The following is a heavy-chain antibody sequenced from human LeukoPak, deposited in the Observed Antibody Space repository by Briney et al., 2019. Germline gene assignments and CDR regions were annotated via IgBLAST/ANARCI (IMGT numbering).Heavy chain of an antibody. J-gene: IGHJ4*02. D-gene: IGHD3-10*01. CDR1: GGSISSYY. CDR3: ARVGTYYYGSGSYYND. V-gene: IGHV4-59*01. CDR2: IYYSGST. Sequence: PSETLSLTCTVSGGSISSYYWSWIRQPPGKGLEWIGYIYYSGSTNYNPSLKSRVTISVDTSKNQFSLKLSSVTAADTAVYYCARVGTYYYGSGSYYNDWGQGTLVTVSS.